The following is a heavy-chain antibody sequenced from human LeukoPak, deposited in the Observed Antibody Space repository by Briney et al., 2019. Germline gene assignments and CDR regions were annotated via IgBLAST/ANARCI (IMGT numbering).Heavy chain of an antibody. CDR2: ITDVGDI. J-gene: IGHJ4*02. CDR1: GLTFSKSA. Sequence: GGSLRLSCAASGLTFSKSALTWVRQAPGKGLEWVSTITDVGDIFYTYSVRGRFTISRDNSKNTVYMQMDGLRAEDTAVYYCTGDRGGSPTDVFDYWGQGTLVTVSS. V-gene: IGHV3-23*01. D-gene: IGHD2-15*01. CDR3: TGDRGGSPTDVFDY.